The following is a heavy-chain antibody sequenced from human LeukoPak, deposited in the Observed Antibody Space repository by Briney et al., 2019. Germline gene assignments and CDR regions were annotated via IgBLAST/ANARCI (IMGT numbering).Heavy chain of an antibody. D-gene: IGHD2-8*01. CDR2: VYYSGST. V-gene: IGHV4-59*08. CDR3: ASLLNGGVAHWFDP. Sequence: SETLSLTCTVSGGSLSGFYWSWIRQPPGKGLEWIGYVYYSGSTYYNPSLKSRVTVSVDTSKNQFSLKLSSVTAADTAVYYCASLLNGGVAHWFDPWGQGTLVTVSS. CDR1: GGSLSGFY. J-gene: IGHJ5*02.